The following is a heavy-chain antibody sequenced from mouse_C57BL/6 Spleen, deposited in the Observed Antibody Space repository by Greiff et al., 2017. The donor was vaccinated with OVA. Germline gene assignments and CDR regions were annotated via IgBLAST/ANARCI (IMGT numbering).Heavy chain of an antibody. J-gene: IGHJ1*03. CDR2: IDPSDSET. V-gene: IGHV1-52*01. CDR3: AREDDEAWYFGV. CDR1: GYTFTSYW. Sequence: QVQLQQPGAELVRPGSSVKLSCKASGYTFTSYWMHWVKQRPIQGLEWIGNIDPSDSETHYNQKFKDKATLTVDKSSSTAYMQLSSLTSEDSAVYYCAREDDEAWYFGVWGTGTTVTVSS.